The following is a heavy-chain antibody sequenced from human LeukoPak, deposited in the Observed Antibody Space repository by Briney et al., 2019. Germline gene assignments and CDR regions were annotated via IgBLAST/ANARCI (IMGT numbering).Heavy chain of an antibody. CDR1: GFTFSSYA. V-gene: IGHV3-53*01. CDR3: ARAYQLLFFDY. D-gene: IGHD2-2*01. Sequence: GGSLRLSCAASGFTFSSYAMSWVRQAPGKGLEWVSVIYSGGSTYYADSVKGRFTISRDNSKNTLYLQMNSLRAEDTAVYYCARAYQLLFFDYWGQGTLVTVSS. J-gene: IGHJ4*02. CDR2: IYSGGST.